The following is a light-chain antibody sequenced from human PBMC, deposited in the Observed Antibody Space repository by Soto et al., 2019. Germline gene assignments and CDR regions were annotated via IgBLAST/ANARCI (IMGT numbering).Light chain of an antibody. V-gene: IGKV3-11*01. Sequence: PGERATLSCRASQSVSSYLAWYQQKPGQAPRLLIHEASNRATGIPARFSGSGSGTDFTLTISSLEPEDFAVYYCQHRNNWLWTFGQGTKVDIK. J-gene: IGKJ1*01. CDR2: EAS. CDR3: QHRNNWLWT. CDR1: QSVSSY.